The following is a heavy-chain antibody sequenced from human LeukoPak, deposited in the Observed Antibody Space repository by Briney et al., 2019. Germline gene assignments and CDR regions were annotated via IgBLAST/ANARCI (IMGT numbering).Heavy chain of an antibody. Sequence: GGSLRLSCVASGFGFMEYAIVWVRQAPGKGLEWVSGIGGSGNPTYYADSVKGRFTISRDNSRNTLYLQVNSLTVEDTAIYYCARLRGSRWDRLYFDYWGQGTLVTVSS. D-gene: IGHD4-17*01. J-gene: IGHJ4*02. V-gene: IGHV3-23*01. CDR1: GFGFMEYA. CDR3: ARLRGSRWDRLYFDY. CDR2: IGGSGNPT.